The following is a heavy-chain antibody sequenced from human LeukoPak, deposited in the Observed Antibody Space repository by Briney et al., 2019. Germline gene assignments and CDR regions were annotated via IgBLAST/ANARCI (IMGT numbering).Heavy chain of an antibody. J-gene: IGHJ3*02. CDR2: IYTSGST. CDR3: ARDGAVAATDAFDI. CDR1: GGSISSYY. D-gene: IGHD2-15*01. Sequence: SETLSLTCTVSGGSISSYYWSWIRQPAGKGLEWIGRIYTSGSTNYNPSLKSRVTMSIDTSKNQFSLKLSSVTAADTAVYYRARDGAVAATDAFDIWGQGTMVTVSS. V-gene: IGHV4-4*07.